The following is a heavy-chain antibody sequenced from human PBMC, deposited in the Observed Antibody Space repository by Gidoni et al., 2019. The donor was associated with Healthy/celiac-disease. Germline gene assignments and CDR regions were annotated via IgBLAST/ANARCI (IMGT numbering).Heavy chain of an antibody. J-gene: IGHJ6*02. CDR2: IYYSGST. V-gene: IGHV4-59*01. D-gene: IGHD3-3*01. CDR3: ARHDFWSGYYDYYYGMDV. CDR1: GGSISSYY. Sequence: QVQLQESGPGLVKPSETLSLTCTVSGGSISSYYWSWIRQPPGKGLEWIGYIYYSGSTNYNPSLKSRVTISVDTSKNQFSLKLSSVTAADTAVYYCARHDFWSGYYDYYYGMDVWGQGTTVTVSS.